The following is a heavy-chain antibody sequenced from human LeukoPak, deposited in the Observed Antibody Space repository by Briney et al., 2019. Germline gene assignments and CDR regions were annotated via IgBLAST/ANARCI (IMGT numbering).Heavy chain of an antibody. CDR2: IYASGST. CDR3: ARDGRYGSGPHWFDP. D-gene: IGHD3-10*01. J-gene: IGHJ5*02. CDR1: GGSLSSYY. Sequence: SETLSLTCTVSGGSLSSYYWSWIRQPAGKGLEWIGRIYASGSTNYSPSLKSRVTMSVDMSKNQFSLRLTSVTAADTAVYYCARDGRYGSGPHWFDPWGQGTLVTVSS. V-gene: IGHV4-4*07.